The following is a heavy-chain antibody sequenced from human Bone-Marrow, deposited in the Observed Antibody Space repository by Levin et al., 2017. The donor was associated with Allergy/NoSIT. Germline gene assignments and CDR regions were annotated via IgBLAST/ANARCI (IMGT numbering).Heavy chain of an antibody. J-gene: IGHJ1*01. Sequence: SQTLSLPCSVSGGSISNLRSYWVWIRQPPGKGLEWIASVYRTGATYYRPSLESRVIITVDTSINQFSLKMTSVTAADTAIYYCATYPYTYSSDPVTLRWGPGTLVPVS. CDR1: GGSISNLRSY. D-gene: IGHD4-17*01. V-gene: IGHV4-39*01. CDR2: VYRTGAT. CDR3: ATYPYTYSSDPVTLR.